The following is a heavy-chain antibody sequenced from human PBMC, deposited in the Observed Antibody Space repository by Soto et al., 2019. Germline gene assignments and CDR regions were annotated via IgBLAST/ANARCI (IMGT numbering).Heavy chain of an antibody. CDR2: IYHSGST. CDR1: GGSISSYY. CDR3: ASSYLFEYYFDF. J-gene: IGHJ4*02. Sequence: PSETLSLTCTVSGGSISSYYWSWIRQPPGKGLEWIGYIYHSGSTNYNPSLKSRVTISVHTSKNQFSLKLSSVTAADTAVYYCASSYLFEYYFDFWGQGSLVTVSS. D-gene: IGHD2-2*02. V-gene: IGHV4-59*01.